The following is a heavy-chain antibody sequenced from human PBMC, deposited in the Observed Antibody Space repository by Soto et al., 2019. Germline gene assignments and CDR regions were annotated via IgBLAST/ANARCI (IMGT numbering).Heavy chain of an antibody. CDR2: ISYDGSNK. CDR1: GFTFSSYG. CDR3: AKAQKESMVRGANLFDP. J-gene: IGHJ5*02. D-gene: IGHD3-10*01. V-gene: IGHV3-30*18. Sequence: QVQLVESGGGVVQPGRSLRLSCAASGFTFSSYGMHWVRQAPGKGLEWVAVISYDGSNKYYADSVKGRFTISRDNAKNTLYLQMNSLRAEDTAVYYCAKAQKESMVRGANLFDPWGQGTLVTVSS.